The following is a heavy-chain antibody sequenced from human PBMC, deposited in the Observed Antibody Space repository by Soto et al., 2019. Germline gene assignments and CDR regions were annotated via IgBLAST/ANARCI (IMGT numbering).Heavy chain of an antibody. CDR2: MNEDGGTT. V-gene: IGHV3-74*02. Sequence: EVRLVESGGGLVRPGGSLRLSCAASGFTFSSYWMHWVRQAPGKGLVWVSRMNEDGGTTDYADSVKGRFTISRDNAKNTLYLQMNSLRVEDTAVYFCAKGGYYSLFDIWGQGTMVTVSA. CDR1: GFTFSSYW. CDR3: AKGGYYSLFDI. D-gene: IGHD3-16*01. J-gene: IGHJ3*02.